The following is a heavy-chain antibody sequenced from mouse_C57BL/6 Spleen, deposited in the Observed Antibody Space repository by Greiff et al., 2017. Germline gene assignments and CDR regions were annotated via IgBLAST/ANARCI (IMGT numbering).Heavy chain of an antibody. CDR3: AMGYYDPFDY. D-gene: IGHD2-4*01. CDR1: GYTFTSYW. CDR2: IDPSDSYT. J-gene: IGHJ2*01. V-gene: IGHV1-69*01. Sequence: QVQLQQPGAELVMPGASVKLSCKASGYTFTSYWMHWVKQRPGQGLEWIGAIDPSDSYTNYNQKFKGKSTLTVDKSSSTAYMQLRSLTSEDSAVYYCAMGYYDPFDYWGQGTTLTVSS.